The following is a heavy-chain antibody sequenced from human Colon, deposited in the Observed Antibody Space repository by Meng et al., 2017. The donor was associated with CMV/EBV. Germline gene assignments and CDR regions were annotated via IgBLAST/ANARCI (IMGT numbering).Heavy chain of an antibody. D-gene: IGHD5-12*01. CDR2: IYNTGST. CDR3: ARDRNMGYDLGFDI. Sequence: SETLSLTCVVSGDSISSSTYYWGWIRQPPGKGLEWIGRIYNTGSTYYNPSLTSRLTLSVDTSKNPFSLNLRSVTAADTAVYYCARDRNMGYDLGFDIWGQGTMVTVSS. CDR1: GDSISSSTYY. V-gene: IGHV4-39*07. J-gene: IGHJ3*02.